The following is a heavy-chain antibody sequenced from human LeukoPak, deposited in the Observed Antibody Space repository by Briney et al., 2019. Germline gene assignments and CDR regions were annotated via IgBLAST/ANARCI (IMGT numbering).Heavy chain of an antibody. Sequence: GESLKISCKGSGYSFTSYWIGWVRQMPGKGLEWMGIIYPGDSDTRYSPSFQGQATISADKSISTAYLQWSSLKASDTAMYYCAMPTMVRGVRGAFDIWGQGTMVTVSS. CDR2: IYPGDSDT. V-gene: IGHV5-51*01. CDR1: GYSFTSYW. CDR3: AMPTMVRGVRGAFDI. J-gene: IGHJ3*02. D-gene: IGHD3-10*01.